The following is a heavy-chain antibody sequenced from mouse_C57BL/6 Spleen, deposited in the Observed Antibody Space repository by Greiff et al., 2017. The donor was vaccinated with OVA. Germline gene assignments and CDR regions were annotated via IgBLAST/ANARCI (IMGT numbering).Heavy chain of an antibody. V-gene: IGHV1-53*01. CDR2: INPSNGGT. J-gene: IGHJ4*01. CDR3: ARDPYGYEMDY. D-gene: IGHD2-2*01. CDR1: GYTFTSYW. Sequence: QVQLQQPGTELVKPGASVKLSCKASGYTFTSYWMHWVTQRPGQGLDWIVNINPSNGGTNYNEKFKSKATLSVDKSSSTAYMQLSSLTSEDSAVYYCARDPYGYEMDYWGQGTSVTVSS.